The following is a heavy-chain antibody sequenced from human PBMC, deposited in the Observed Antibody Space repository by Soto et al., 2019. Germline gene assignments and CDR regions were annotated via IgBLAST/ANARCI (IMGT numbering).Heavy chain of an antibody. J-gene: IGHJ4*02. V-gene: IGHV4-39*07. CDR1: DGYSIGISYC. CDR3: ARGGSNWQFFAY. CDR2: VYYNGNT. D-gene: IGHD4-4*01. Sequence: HSHSCTVSDGYSIGISYCWGWKSQPPGKGLEWIGSVYYNGNTYYDPSLKSRVTISVDTSRNQFSLKLSSVSAADTAIYYCARGGSNWQFFAYWVQGALVTGSS.